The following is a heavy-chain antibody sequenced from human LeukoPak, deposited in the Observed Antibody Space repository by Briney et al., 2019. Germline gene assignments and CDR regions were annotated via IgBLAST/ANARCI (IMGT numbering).Heavy chain of an antibody. V-gene: IGHV1-8*03. CDR3: ARGLKVVVVPAAPRAYYYYMDV. CDR1: GYTFTSYD. D-gene: IGHD2-2*01. Sequence: GASVKVSCKASGYTFTSYDINWVRQATGQGLEWMGWMNPNSGNTGYAQKFQGRVTITRNTSISTAYMELSSLRSEDTAVYYCARGLKVVVVPAAPRAYYYYMDVWGKGTTVTVSS. J-gene: IGHJ6*03. CDR2: MNPNSGNT.